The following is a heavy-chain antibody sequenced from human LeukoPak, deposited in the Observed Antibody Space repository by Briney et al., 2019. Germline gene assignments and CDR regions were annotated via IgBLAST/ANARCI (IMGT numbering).Heavy chain of an antibody. CDR3: AEGGDQWLVPGALHT. CDR1: GIIFSNYA. CDR2: ISHDGGKK. D-gene: IGHD6-19*01. J-gene: IGHJ3*02. V-gene: IGHV3-30-3*01. Sequence: PGGSLRLSCAASGIIFSNYAMHWVRQAPGKGLEWVAVISHDGGKKYYADSAKGRFTISRDNSQNTLYLQMNSLRAEDTAEYYCAEGGDQWLVPGALHTWGQGTMVTVSS.